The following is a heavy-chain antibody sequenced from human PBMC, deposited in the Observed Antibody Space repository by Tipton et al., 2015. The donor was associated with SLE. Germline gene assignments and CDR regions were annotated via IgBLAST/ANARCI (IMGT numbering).Heavy chain of an antibody. J-gene: IGHJ4*02. D-gene: IGHD3-10*01. Sequence: TLSLTCTVSGDSISGYYWSWIRQPPGKGLEWIGNIHYSGSTSHNPSLKTRFTISVDTSKNQFSLKLNSVTAADTAVYFCARILTAGTYYFDSWGPGTLVAVSS. CDR1: GDSISGYY. CDR3: ARILTAGTYYFDS. V-gene: IGHV4-59*08. CDR2: IHYSGST.